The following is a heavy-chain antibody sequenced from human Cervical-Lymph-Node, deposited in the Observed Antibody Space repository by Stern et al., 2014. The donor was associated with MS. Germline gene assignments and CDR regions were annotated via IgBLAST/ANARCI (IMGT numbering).Heavy chain of an antibody. Sequence: QVQLGQSGGGVKKPGASVKVSCKTSGYTFTDYGVTWVRLDPGQGLEWMGWISGHNGVTNDARKFQDRVTITTDTSTNTAYLELRSLRADDTAIYYCARDRANYGVFDYWGQGSRVTVSA. D-gene: IGHD4-17*01. J-gene: IGHJ4*02. V-gene: IGHV1-18*01. CDR1: GYTFTDYG. CDR3: ARDRANYGVFDY. CDR2: ISGHNGVT.